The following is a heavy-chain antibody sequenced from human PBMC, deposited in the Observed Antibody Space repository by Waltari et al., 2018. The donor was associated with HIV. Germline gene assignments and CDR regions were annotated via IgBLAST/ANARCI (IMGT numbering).Heavy chain of an antibody. V-gene: IGHV3-48*03. CDR2: ISSDGTTI. CDR1: GFTFNSYE. D-gene: IGHD2-15*01. Sequence: QLVESGGGLVQPGGSLRLSLAPSGFTFNSYEMNWVRQAPGKGLEWVSYISSDGTTIFYANSVKGRFTISRDNAKNSLFLQMNSLRAEDTAFYYCARELNIWGQGTLVTVSS. J-gene: IGHJ4*02. CDR3: ARELNI.